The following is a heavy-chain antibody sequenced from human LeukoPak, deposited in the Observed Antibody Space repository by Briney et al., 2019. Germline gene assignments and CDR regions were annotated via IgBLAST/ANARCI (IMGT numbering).Heavy chain of an antibody. V-gene: IGHV1-69*05. D-gene: IGHD3-22*01. Sequence: SVKVSCRASGGTFSSYAISWVRQAPGQGLEWMGGIIPIFGTANYAQKFQGRVTITTDESTSTAYMELSSLRSEDTAVYYCARGGTPYYYDSSGYSFDYWGQGTLVTVCS. CDR2: IIPIFGTA. CDR1: GGTFSSYA. J-gene: IGHJ4*02. CDR3: ARGGTPYYYDSSGYSFDY.